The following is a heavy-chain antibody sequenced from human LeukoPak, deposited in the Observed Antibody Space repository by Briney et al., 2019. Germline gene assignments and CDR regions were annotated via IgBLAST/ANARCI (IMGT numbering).Heavy chain of an antibody. CDR3: AKVRESGGWTVGVDY. Sequence: GGSLRLSCAASGFTFSSYGMHWVRQAPGKGLEWVAVIWYDGSNKYYADSVKGRFTISGDNPSNTLYLQMNSLRTEDTAVSYCAKVRESGGWTVGVDYWGQGTLVTVSS. V-gene: IGHV3-30*02. CDR1: GFTFSSYG. J-gene: IGHJ4*02. D-gene: IGHD6-19*01. CDR2: IWYDGSNK.